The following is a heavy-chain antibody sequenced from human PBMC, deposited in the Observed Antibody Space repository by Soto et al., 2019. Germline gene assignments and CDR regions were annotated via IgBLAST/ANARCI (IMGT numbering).Heavy chain of an antibody. CDR1: GFTVRNHH. CDR2: VHGGGST. J-gene: IGHJ4*02. V-gene: IGHV3-53*01. CDR3: AGRLTTAASLDY. Sequence: VQVVESGGGLIQPGGSLRLSCAASGFTVRNHHMTWVRQAAGKGLELVSFVHGGGSTSYADSVKGRFTISRDNSKNTLYLQMDSLRAEDTAIYYCAGRLTTAASLDYWGRGTLVTVSS. D-gene: IGHD3-16*01.